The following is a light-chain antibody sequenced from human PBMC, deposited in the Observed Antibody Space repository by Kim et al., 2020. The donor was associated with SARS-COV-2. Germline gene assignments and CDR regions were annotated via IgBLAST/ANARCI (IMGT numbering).Light chain of an antibody. V-gene: IGLV7-46*01. CDR2: ETT. CDR1: TGAVTSRHD. CDR3: LLSFTTGRPV. J-gene: IGLJ2*01. Sequence: GGTVTLSFGSSTGAVTSRHDPYWFQQKPGQAPRTLIYETTKKRSWTPARFSGSLVGGKAALTLSGAQPEDEADYYCLLSFTTGRPVFGGGTQLTVL.